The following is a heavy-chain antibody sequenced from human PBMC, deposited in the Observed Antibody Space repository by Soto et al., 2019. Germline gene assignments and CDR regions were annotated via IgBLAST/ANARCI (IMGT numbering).Heavy chain of an antibody. Sequence: PSETLSLNCAVYVGSFSGYFWSWIRQPPGKGLEWIGEINHSGTTSYSPSLDSRVTTSVDTSKNQFFLRLSSVTAADTAIYYCARRYCSDSYCSYFDYWGRGTLVTVSS. CDR2: INHSGTT. V-gene: IGHV4-34*01. D-gene: IGHD2-15*01. J-gene: IGHJ4*02. CDR3: ARRYCSDSYCSYFDY. CDR1: VGSFSGYF.